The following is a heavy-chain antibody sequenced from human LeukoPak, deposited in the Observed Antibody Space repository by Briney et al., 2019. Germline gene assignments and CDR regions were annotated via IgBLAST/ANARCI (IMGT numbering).Heavy chain of an antibody. CDR1: GYTFTSYG. D-gene: IGHD2-21*02. V-gene: IGHV1-18*01. J-gene: IGHJ4*02. CDR2: ISAYNGNT. Sequence: ASVKVSCKASGYTFTSYGISWVRQAPGQGLEWMGWISAYNGNTNYAQKLQGRVTMTTDTSTSTAYMELRSLRSDDTAVYYCARDRTRHIVVVTAIRDFDYWGQGTLVTVSS. CDR3: ARDRTRHIVVVTAIRDFDY.